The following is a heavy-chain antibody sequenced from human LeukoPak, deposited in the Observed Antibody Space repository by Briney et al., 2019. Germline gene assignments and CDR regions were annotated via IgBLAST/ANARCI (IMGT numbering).Heavy chain of an antibody. V-gene: IGHV4-59*01. D-gene: IGHD2-8*01. CDR1: GGPISNYY. CDR3: ASSHPLSSTNEYYTPFDY. Sequence: SETLSLTCTVSGGPISNYYWSWLRQSPEKGLEWIGCLYYTWGTNYNPSLKSRVTISVDTSQNQFSLRLSSVTAADTAVYYCASSHPLSSTNEYYTPFDYWGQGTLVTVSS. J-gene: IGHJ4*02. CDR2: LYYTWGT.